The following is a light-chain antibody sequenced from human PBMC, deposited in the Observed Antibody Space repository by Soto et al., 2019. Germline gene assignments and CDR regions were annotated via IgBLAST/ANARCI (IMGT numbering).Light chain of an antibody. J-gene: IGKJ4*01. V-gene: IGKV3-20*01. Sequence: EIVLMQSPGTLSLSPGERATLSCRASQSVSSTYLAWYQQKPGQPPSLLIYGASTRATGIPDKFSGSGSGTDFTLTISRMEPEDFAVYYCQQFSSYPLTVGGGTKVDIK. CDR3: QQFSSYPLT. CDR2: GAS. CDR1: QSVSSTY.